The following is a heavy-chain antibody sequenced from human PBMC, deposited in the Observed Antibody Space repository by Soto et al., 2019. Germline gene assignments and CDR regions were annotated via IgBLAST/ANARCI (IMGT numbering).Heavy chain of an antibody. V-gene: IGHV4-61*08. CDR2: ISSIGFT. D-gene: IGHD3-10*01. J-gene: IGHJ6*02. CDR1: GGSISSGGYY. Sequence: SETLSLTCPVSGGSISSGGYYWSWIRQFPGKGLEWIGYISSIGFTRYNPSLKSRVSISVDTSKNQFSLKLTSVTAADTAVYYCTTQGFGGLHGLVDVWGQGTTVTVSS. CDR3: TTQGFGGLHGLVDV.